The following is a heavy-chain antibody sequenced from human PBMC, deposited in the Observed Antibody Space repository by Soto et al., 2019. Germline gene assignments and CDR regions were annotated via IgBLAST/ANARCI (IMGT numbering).Heavy chain of an antibody. V-gene: IGHV3-21*02. CDR3: APYGSGRATLGY. CDR1: GFTFNSYS. Sequence: EVQLVESGGGLVKPGGSLRLSCAASGFTFNSYSVNWVRQAPGKGLEWVSSISSSSAYIYYADSVKGRFTISRDNAKNFVFLQMNSLRAEDTAVYFCAPYGSGRATLGYWGQGTLVTVSS. J-gene: IGHJ4*02. D-gene: IGHD3-10*01. CDR2: ISSSSAYI.